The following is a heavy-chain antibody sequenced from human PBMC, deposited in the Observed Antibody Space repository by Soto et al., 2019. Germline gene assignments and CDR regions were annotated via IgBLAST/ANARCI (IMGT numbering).Heavy chain of an antibody. D-gene: IGHD2-2*02. Sequence: QVQLQQWGAGLLKPSETLSLTCSVYGGSFSGYHWSWIRQPPGKGLEWIGEINHSVSTNYNPSLKRRVTRSVDTSNNQFSLKLSSVTAEDTAVYYCARGRRGRYCSSTSCNKGWFDTWGQGTLDTVSS. V-gene: IGHV4-34*01. CDR2: INHSVST. J-gene: IGHJ5*02. CDR3: ARGRRGRYCSSTSCNKGWFDT. CDR1: GGSFSGYH.